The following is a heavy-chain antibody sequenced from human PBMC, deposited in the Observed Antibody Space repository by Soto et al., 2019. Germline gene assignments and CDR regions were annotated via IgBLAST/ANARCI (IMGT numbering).Heavy chain of an antibody. CDR1: GGSISSSSHY. CDR3: ASRGYCSGGSCYWGDY. V-gene: IGHV4-39*01. J-gene: IGHJ4*02. CDR2: IYYSGST. Sequence: QLQLQESGPGLVKPSETLSLTCTVSGGSISSSSHYWGWIRQPPGKGLEWIGSIYYSGSTYYNPSLKSRVTISVDTSKNQFSLKLSSVTAADTAVYYCASRGYCSGGSCYWGDYWGQGTLVTVSS. D-gene: IGHD2-15*01.